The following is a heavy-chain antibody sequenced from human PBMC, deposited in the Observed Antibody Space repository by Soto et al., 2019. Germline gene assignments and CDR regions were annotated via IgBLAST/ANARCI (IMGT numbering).Heavy chain of an antibody. CDR2: INPSGGST. V-gene: IGHV1-46*01. CDR1: GYTFTSYY. J-gene: IGHJ6*02. CDR3: AREMDGIAAAGADYYYGMDV. Sequence: ASGKVSCKASGYTFTSYYMHWVRQAPGQGLEWMGIINPSGGSTSYAQKFQGRVTMTRDTSTSTVYMELSSLRSEDTAVYYCAREMDGIAAAGADYYYGMDVWGQGTTVTSP. D-gene: IGHD6-13*01.